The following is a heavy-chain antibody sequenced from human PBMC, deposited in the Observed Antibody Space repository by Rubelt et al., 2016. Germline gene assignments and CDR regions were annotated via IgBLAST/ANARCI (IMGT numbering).Heavy chain of an antibody. CDR3: ARDPLPVRGVIMTPTH. Sequence: QVQLVQSGAEVKKPGASVKVSCKASGYTFTSYGISWLRQAPVQGLEWMGWISAYNGNTNYAQKLQGRVTMTTDTCTSTAYMELRSLRSDDTAVYYCARDPLPVRGVIMTPTHWGQGTLVTVSS. CDR1: GYTFTSYG. V-gene: IGHV1-18*01. D-gene: IGHD3-10*01. CDR2: ISAYNGNT. J-gene: IGHJ4*02.